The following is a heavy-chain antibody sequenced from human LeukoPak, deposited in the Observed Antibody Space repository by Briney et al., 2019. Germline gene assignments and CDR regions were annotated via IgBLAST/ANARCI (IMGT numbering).Heavy chain of an antibody. CDR3: AKVGGDYSNRNFDY. Sequence: GGSLRLPCAASGFTFSSYGMHWVRQAPGKGLEWVAFIRYDGSNKYYADSVKGRFTISRDNSKNTLYLQMNSLRAEDTAVYYCAKVGGDYSNRNFDYWGQGTLVTVSS. CDR1: GFTFSSYG. CDR2: IRYDGSNK. D-gene: IGHD4-11*01. J-gene: IGHJ4*02. V-gene: IGHV3-30*02.